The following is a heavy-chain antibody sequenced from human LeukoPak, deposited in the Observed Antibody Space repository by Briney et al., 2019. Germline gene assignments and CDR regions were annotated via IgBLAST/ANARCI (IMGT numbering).Heavy chain of an antibody. J-gene: IGHJ4*02. Sequence: PSETLSLTCSVSGGSISSHYWSWIRQPPGKGLEWIGYIYYSGSTNYNPSLKSRVTISVDTSKNQYSLQLSSVTAADTAVYYCAREAIVPAATMGYFDSWGQGTLVTVSS. D-gene: IGHD2-2*01. CDR1: GGSISSHY. CDR3: AREAIVPAATMGYFDS. V-gene: IGHV4-59*11. CDR2: IYYSGST.